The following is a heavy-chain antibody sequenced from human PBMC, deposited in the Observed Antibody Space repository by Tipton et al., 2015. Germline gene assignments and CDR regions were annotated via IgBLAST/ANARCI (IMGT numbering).Heavy chain of an antibody. CDR3: AKNTAMGAFDN. CDR2: SIPMFGTA. D-gene: IGHD2/OR15-2a*01. CDR1: VGPFGRYV. J-gene: IGHJ4*02. Sequence: QSGPEVKKPGSSVNVSCKASVGPFGRYVVSWVRQAPGQGLEWMGDSIPMFGTAIYAEKFQARVTITADKSTRTIYMELTNVTSDDTALYYCAKNTAMGAFDNWGQGTLVTVSP. V-gene: IGHV1-69*06.